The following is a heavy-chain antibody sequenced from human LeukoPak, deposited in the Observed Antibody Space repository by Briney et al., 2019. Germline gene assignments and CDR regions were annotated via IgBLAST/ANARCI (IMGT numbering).Heavy chain of an antibody. V-gene: IGHV3-74*01. CDR1: GFTFSSYW. D-gene: IGHD3-3*01. J-gene: IGHJ4*02. CDR3: ARELITIFGVVINYFDY. CDR2: ISTDGSST. Sequence: GGSLRLSCAASGFTFSSYWMHWVRQAPGKGLVWVSRISTDGSSTTYADSVKGRFTISRDNAKNTLYLQMNSLRAEDTAVYYCARELITIFGVVINYFDYWGQGTMVTVSS.